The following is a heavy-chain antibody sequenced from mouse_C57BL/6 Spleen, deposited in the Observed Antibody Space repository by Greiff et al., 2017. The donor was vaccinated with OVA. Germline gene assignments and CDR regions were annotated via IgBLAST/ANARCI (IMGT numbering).Heavy chain of an antibody. CDR2: IDPSDSET. V-gene: IGHV1-52*01. Sequence: QVQLQQPGAELVRPGSSVKLSCKASGYTFTSYWMHWVKQRPIQGLEWIGNIDPSDSETHYNQKFKDKATLTVDKSSSTAYMQLSSLTSEDSAVYYCARGSHYYGSSYWYLDVWGTGTTVTVSS. CDR1: GYTFTSYW. J-gene: IGHJ1*03. CDR3: ARGSHYYGSSYWYLDV. D-gene: IGHD1-1*01.